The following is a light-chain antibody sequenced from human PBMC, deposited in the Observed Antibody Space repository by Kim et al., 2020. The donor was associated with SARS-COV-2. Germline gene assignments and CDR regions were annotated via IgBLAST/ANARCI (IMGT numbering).Light chain of an antibody. CDR3: SSYTATTTSV. J-gene: IGLJ1*01. CDR2: DVK. CDR1: NNPVGRYNY. Sequence: GQSITIFCTGTNNPVGRYNYVSCYQQHPGKAPKLLIYDVKRRPSGVSDRFSGSKSGYRASLTISGLQPEDEAEYYCSSYTATTTSVFGTGTKVTVL. V-gene: IGLV2-14*03.